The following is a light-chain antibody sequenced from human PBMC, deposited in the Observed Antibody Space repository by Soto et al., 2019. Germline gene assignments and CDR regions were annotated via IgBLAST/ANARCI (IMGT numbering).Light chain of an antibody. Sequence: EIVMTQSPATLSVSPGERATLSCRASQSVSSNLAWYQQKPGQAPRLLIYGASTRATGIPARFSGSGSGTEFTLTISSLQSEDFAVYYCQKYNNWPRTFGQGTRLEI. CDR2: GAS. V-gene: IGKV3-15*01. CDR1: QSVSSN. J-gene: IGKJ5*01. CDR3: QKYNNWPRT.